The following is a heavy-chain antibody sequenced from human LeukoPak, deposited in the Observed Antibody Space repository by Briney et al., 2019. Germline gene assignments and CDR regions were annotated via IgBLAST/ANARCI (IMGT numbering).Heavy chain of an antibody. CDR2: ISYDRSNK. Sequence: PGGSLRLSCAASGFTFSSHGMHWVRQAPGKGLEWVAVISYDRSNKYYADSVKGRFTISRDNSKNTLYLQMNSLRAEDTAVYYCAKDHEVLWFGELWTPNWFDPWGQGTLVTVSS. CDR3: AKDHEVLWFGELWTPNWFDP. J-gene: IGHJ5*02. CDR1: GFTFSSHG. V-gene: IGHV3-30*18. D-gene: IGHD3-10*01.